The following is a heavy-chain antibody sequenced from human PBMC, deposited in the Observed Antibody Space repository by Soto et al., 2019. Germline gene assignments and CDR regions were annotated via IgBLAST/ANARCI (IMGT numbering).Heavy chain of an antibody. CDR1: DGYISSNNYY. D-gene: IGHD6-13*01. Sequence: PSETLSLTCIVSDGYISSNNYYWGWIRQPPGKGLEWIGNMFYSGNTYYNPSLKSRVTISVDTPKNQFSLKLSSVTAADTAVYYCASLPGYSSSDGHWGQGTLVTVS. J-gene: IGHJ4*02. CDR2: MFYSGNT. CDR3: ASLPGYSSSDGH. V-gene: IGHV4-39*01.